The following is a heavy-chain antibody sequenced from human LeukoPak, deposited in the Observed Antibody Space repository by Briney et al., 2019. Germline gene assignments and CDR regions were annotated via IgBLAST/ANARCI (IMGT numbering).Heavy chain of an antibody. CDR2: ISSSSSYI. CDR1: PGITFSDYW. CDR3: ARGEAGYCSSTSCYMGYYYYYGMDV. J-gene: IGHJ6*02. V-gene: IGHV3-21*01. Sequence: GGSLRLSCAASPGITFSDYWMNWVRQAPGKGLEWVSSISSSSSYIYYADSVKGRFTISRDNAKNSLYLQMNSLRAEDTAVYYCARGEAGYCSSTSCYMGYYYYYGMDVWGQGTTVTVSS. D-gene: IGHD2-2*02.